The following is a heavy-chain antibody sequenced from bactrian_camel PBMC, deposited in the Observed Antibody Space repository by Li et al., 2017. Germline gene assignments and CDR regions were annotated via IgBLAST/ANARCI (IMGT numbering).Heavy chain of an antibody. Sequence: HVQLVESGGGSVQAGGSLRLSCTASGFTFDDSDMGWYRQAPGNECELVSTISSDGSTYYADSVKGRFTISQDNAKNTLYLQMNSLKPEDTAKYYCAAAIGGPCTEATMTMLGEEEFTYWGQGTQVTVS. CDR2: ISSDGST. CDR3: AAAIGGPCTEATMTMLGEEEFTY. J-gene: IGHJ4*01. V-gene: IGHV3S55*01. CDR1: GFTFDDSD. D-gene: IGHD4*01.